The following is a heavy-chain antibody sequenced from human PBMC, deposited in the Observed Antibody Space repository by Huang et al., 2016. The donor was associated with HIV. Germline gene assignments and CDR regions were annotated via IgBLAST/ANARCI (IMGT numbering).Heavy chain of an antibody. D-gene: IGHD3-10*01. CDR2: IVPILRRT. V-gene: IGHV1-69*13. J-gene: IGHJ6*03. CDR1: GGTFRRYG. Sequence: QVQLVQSGAEMKKPGSSVKVSCTAPGGTFRRYGISWVRQGPGQGLEWMGGIVPILRRTDYAQKFQGRLTITADESTSTAYMELSSVRSQDSAIYFCARGVFDGVWSGDLLPHFYYMDVWGKGTTVTVSS. CDR3: ARGVFDGVWSGDLLPHFYYMDV.